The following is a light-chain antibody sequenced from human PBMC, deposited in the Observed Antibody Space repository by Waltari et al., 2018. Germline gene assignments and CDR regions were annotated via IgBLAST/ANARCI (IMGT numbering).Light chain of an antibody. CDR2: GNN. CDR3: QSYDSSLSHWV. J-gene: IGLJ3*02. CDR1: SSNIGPGYD. Sequence: QSVLTQTPSVSEAPGQRVIISCTGSSSNIGPGYDVHWYQQLPGTAPKLLISGNNNRPSGVPDRFFGSKSGTSASLAITGLQAEDEADYYCQSYDSSLSHWVFGGGTKLTVL. V-gene: IGLV1-40*01.